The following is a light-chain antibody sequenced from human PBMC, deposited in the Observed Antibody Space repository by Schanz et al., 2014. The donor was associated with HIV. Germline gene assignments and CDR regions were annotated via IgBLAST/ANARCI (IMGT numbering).Light chain of an antibody. CDR1: QGISSW. CDR2: AAS. J-gene: IGKJ3*01. V-gene: IGKV1-8*01. CDR3: QQYYSYPLT. Sequence: IQMTQSPSSVSASVGDRVTITCRASQGISSWLAWYQQKPGKAPKLLIYAASTLVSGVPSRFNGSGSGTDFTLTISCLQSEDFATYYCQQYYSYPLTFGPGTTVDIK.